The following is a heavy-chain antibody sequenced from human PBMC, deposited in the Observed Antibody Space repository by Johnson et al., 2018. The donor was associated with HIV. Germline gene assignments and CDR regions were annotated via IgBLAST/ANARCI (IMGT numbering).Heavy chain of an antibody. CDR3: AKGRWEATTYDDAFDI. CDR2: IYSGGST. V-gene: IGHV3-66*01. J-gene: IGHJ3*02. D-gene: IGHD1-26*01. CDR1: GFTVSTNY. Sequence: VLLVESGGGLVHPGGSLRLSCTASGFTVSTNYMSWVRQAPGKGLEWVSVIYSGGSTYYADSVKGRFAISRDNSKNTLYLQMNSLRAEDTAVYYCAKGRWEATTYDDAFDIWGQGTMVTVSS.